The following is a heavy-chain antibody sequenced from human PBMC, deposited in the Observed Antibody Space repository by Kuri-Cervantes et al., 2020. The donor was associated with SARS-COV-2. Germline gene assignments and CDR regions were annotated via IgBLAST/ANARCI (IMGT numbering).Heavy chain of an antibody. CDR1: GFTFSSYS. V-gene: IGHV3-48*04. J-gene: IGHJ4*02. CDR2: ISSGSTTK. D-gene: IGHD6-6*01. CDR3: AREYTSSSPFES. Sequence: GESLKISCAASGFTFSSYSMNWVRQAPGKGLEWVSFISSGSTTKYYADSVMGRFIISRDNAKNSLSLQMNSLRVEDMAVYYCAREYTSSSPFESWGQGTLVTVSS.